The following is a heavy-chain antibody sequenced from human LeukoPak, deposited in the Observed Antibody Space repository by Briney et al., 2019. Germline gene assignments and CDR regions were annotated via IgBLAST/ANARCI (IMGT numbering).Heavy chain of an antibody. V-gene: IGHV3-21*01. J-gene: IGHJ4*02. CDR2: ISSSSSYI. CDR3: ARAEDDSSGYYNY. Sequence: PGGSLRLSCAASGFTFSSYSMNWVRQAPGKGLEWVSSISSSSSYIYYADSVKGRFTISRDNAKNSLYLQMNSLRAEDTAVYYCARAEDDSSGYYNYWGQGTLVTVSS. CDR1: GFTFSSYS. D-gene: IGHD3-22*01.